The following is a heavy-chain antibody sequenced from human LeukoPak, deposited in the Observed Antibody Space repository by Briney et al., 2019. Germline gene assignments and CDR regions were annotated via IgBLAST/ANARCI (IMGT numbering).Heavy chain of an antibody. CDR3: ARAPLVGYSGYRYFDY. CDR2: IYYSGST. D-gene: IGHD5-12*01. Sequence: PSETLSLTCTVSGGSISSYYWSWIRQPPGKGLEWIGYIYYSGSTNYNPSLKTRVTISVDTSKNQFSLKLSSVTAADTAVYYCARAPLVGYSGYRYFDYWGQGTLVTVSS. V-gene: IGHV4-59*01. J-gene: IGHJ4*02. CDR1: GGSISSYY.